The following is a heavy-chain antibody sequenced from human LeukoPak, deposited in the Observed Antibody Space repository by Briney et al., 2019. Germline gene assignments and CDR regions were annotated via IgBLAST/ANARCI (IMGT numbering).Heavy chain of an antibody. CDR1: GFTFSSYS. Sequence: GNSLRLSCEGSGFTFSSYSMNWVRQAPGKGLEWVSYISSSGRTTYYADSVTGRFTISRDNARNSLYLQMNSLRDEDTAVYYCARGSGEYYWGQGTLVTVSS. V-gene: IGHV3-48*02. CDR2: ISSSGRTT. D-gene: IGHD3-10*01. CDR3: ARGSGEYY. J-gene: IGHJ4*02.